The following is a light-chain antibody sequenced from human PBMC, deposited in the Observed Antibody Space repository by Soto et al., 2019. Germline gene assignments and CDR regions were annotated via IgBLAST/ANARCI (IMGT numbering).Light chain of an antibody. Sequence: EIVMTQSTATLSVSPGERATLSCRASQSVGSGLSWYQQKPDQAPRLLIYGASTRATGIPARFSGSGSGTEFTLTISSLQSEDYAVYYCQQYNNWPPYTFGQGTKVDIK. J-gene: IGKJ2*01. CDR3: QQYNNWPPYT. CDR2: GAS. CDR1: QSVGSG. V-gene: IGKV3-15*01.